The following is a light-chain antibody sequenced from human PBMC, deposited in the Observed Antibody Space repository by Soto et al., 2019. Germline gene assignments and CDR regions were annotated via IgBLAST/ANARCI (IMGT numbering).Light chain of an antibody. V-gene: IGKV1-33*01. Sequence: DIQMTQSPSSLSAFVGDRVTITCQASEGISTNLNWYQQKPGQAPKVLIYDASNLAPGVPSRFSGRGSGSRFSFTITSLQPEDFATYSCQQYNRLPITFGQGTRLEIK. J-gene: IGKJ5*01. CDR3: QQYNRLPIT. CDR2: DAS. CDR1: EGISTN.